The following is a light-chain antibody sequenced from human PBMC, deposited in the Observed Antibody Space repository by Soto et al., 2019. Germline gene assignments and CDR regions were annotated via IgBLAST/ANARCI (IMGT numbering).Light chain of an antibody. CDR2: GAS. Sequence: EIVMTQSPATLSVSPGERATLSCRASQSVSSNLAWYQQKPGQAPRLLIYGASTRATGIPARFSGSGSGTEFTLTISSLQSEDFSFYYCQQYNNWPRTFGQGPKVDIK. CDR1: QSVSSN. J-gene: IGKJ1*01. CDR3: QQYNNWPRT. V-gene: IGKV3-15*01.